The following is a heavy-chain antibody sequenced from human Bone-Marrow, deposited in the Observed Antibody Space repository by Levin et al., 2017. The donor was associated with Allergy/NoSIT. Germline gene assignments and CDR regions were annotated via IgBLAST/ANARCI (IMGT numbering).Heavy chain of an antibody. CDR1: GYTFTNYF. CDR2: INPSGGST. J-gene: IGHJ6*02. CDR3: VRDEYCSGGSCYTYDYDYYGMDV. V-gene: IGHV1-46*01. Sequence: ASVKVSCKASGYTFTNYFMHWVRQAPGRGLEWMGIINPSGGSTTYAQKFQGRVTMTRVTSTRTVYMELSSLRSEDTAVYYCVRDEYCSGGSCYTYDYDYYGMDVWGQGTTVTVSS. D-gene: IGHD2-15*01.